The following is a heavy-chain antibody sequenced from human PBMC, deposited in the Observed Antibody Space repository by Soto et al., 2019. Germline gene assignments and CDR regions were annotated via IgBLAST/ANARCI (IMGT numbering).Heavy chain of an antibody. CDR1: GYSFTSYW. J-gene: IGHJ5*02. CDR3: ARLQSRAFASSEGPWFDP. CDR2: IYPGDSDT. Sequence: PGESLKISCKGSGYSFTSYWIGWVRQMPGKGLEWMGIIYPGDSDTRYSPSFQGQVTISADKSISTAYLQWSSPKASDTAMYYCARLQSRAFASSEGPWFDPWGQGTLVTVSS. D-gene: IGHD3-3*01. V-gene: IGHV5-51*01.